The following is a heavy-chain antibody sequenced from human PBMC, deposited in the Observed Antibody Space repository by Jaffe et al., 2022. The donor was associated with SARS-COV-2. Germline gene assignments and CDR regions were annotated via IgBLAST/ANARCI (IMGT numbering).Heavy chain of an antibody. Sequence: QLQLQESGPGLVKPSETLSLTCTVSGGSISSSSYYWGWIRQPPGKGLEWIGSIYYSGSTYYNPSLKSRVTISVDTSKNQFSLKLSSVTAADTAVYYCARQAVAAYYYYYGMDVWGQGTTVTVSS. V-gene: IGHV4-39*01. CDR2: IYYSGST. CDR3: ARQAVAAYYYYYGMDV. J-gene: IGHJ6*02. CDR1: GGSISSSSYY. D-gene: IGHD2-15*01.